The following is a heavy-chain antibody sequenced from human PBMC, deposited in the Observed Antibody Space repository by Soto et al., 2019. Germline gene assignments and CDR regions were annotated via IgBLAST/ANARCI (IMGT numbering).Heavy chain of an antibody. Sequence: QVQLVESGGGVVQPGRSLRLSCAASGFTFSSYGMHWVRQAPGKGLEWVAVIWYDGSNKYYADSVKGRFTISRDNSKNXLXLXXNSRRAEDTAVYYCARVELPYYDILPATGTHAFDIWGQGTMVTVSS. D-gene: IGHD3-9*01. CDR2: IWYDGSNK. J-gene: IGHJ3*02. CDR1: GFTFSSYG. CDR3: ARVELPYYDILPATGTHAFDI. V-gene: IGHV3-33*01.